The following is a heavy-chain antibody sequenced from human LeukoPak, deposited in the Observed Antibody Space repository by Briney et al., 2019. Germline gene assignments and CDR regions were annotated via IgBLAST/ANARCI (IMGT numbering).Heavy chain of an antibody. V-gene: IGHV4-39*01. CDR1: GGSISSGTYY. D-gene: IGHD5-24*01. CDR3: ARLTPVLEVDY. J-gene: IGHJ4*02. Sequence: SSETLSLTCTVSGGSISSGTYYWGWIRQPPGKGLEWIRNIYYSGSTYYNSSLKSRLTISVDTSKNQFSLKLSSVTAADTAVYYCARLTPVLEVDYWGQGTLVTVSS. CDR2: IYYSGST.